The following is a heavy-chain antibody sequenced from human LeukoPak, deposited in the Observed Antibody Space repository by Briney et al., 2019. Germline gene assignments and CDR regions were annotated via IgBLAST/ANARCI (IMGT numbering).Heavy chain of an antibody. J-gene: IGHJ4*02. D-gene: IGHD4-17*01. CDR1: GFIVTSNY. CDR2: YSGGST. Sequence: GGSLRLSCAASGFIVTSNYMSWVRQAPGKGLEWVSVYSGGSTYYADSAKGRFTISRDNAKNSLYLQMNGLTVDDTAMYYCARLPITVTTLDYWGQGTLVTVSS. CDR3: ARLPITVTTLDY. V-gene: IGHV3-53*01.